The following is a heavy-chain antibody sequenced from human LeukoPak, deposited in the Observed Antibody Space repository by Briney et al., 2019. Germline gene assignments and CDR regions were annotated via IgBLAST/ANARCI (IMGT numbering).Heavy chain of an antibody. CDR1: RFTFSTYW. D-gene: IGHD1-26*01. V-gene: IGHV3-74*01. CDR2: INSDGSST. Sequence: QPGGSLRLSCAASRFTFSTYWMHWVRQAPGKGLVWVSRINSDGSSTGYADSVKGRFTISRDNAKNSLYLQMNSLRAEDTAVYYCARDREAWELLGAFDIWGQGTMVTVSS. CDR3: ARDREAWELLGAFDI. J-gene: IGHJ3*02.